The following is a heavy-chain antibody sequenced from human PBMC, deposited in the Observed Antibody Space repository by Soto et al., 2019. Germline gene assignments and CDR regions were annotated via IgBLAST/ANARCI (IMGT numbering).Heavy chain of an antibody. Sequence: EVQSLESGGGLVQPGGSLRITCAASGFTFSSYGISWIRLSPGKGLEWVSVISGGGDTTYYTPSVKGRFTISRDDFRNTLYLQMNSLRTEDTAIYYCAKLRDFVVLPAGILDYWGPGTLVTVSS. CDR2: ISGGGDTT. V-gene: IGHV3-23*01. CDR3: AKLRDFVVLPAGILDY. D-gene: IGHD2-8*01. J-gene: IGHJ4*02. CDR1: GFTFSSYG.